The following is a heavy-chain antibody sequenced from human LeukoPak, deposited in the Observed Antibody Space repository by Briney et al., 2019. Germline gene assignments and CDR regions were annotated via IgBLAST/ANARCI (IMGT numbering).Heavy chain of an antibody. CDR1: GFTFSSYA. CDR3: AKRYSASTPYNFDY. D-gene: IGHD5-12*01. V-gene: IGHV3-23*01. J-gene: IGHJ4*02. CDR2: INGNAGST. Sequence: GGSLRLSCAASGFTFSSYAMTRVRQAPGKGLEWVSTINGNAGSTYYADSVKGRFTISRDNSKNTLYLQMNSLRAEDTAVYYCAKRYSASTPYNFDYWGQGTLVTVSS.